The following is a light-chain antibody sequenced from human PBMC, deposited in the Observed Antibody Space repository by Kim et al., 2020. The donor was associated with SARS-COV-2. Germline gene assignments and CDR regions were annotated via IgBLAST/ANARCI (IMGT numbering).Light chain of an antibody. CDR2: DAS. J-gene: IGKJ5*01. Sequence: ASVGDRVTITCRASHAISSYLAWYQQRPGKAPKPLIYDASTLQGGVPSRFSGSGSGTDFTLTISSLQPEDFATYFCLQHSTYPITFGQGTRLEIK. V-gene: IGKV1-9*01. CDR3: LQHSTYPIT. CDR1: HAISSY.